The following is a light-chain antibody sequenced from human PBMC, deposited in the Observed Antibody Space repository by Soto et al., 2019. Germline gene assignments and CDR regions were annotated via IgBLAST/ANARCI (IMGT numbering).Light chain of an antibody. CDR1: KDISSS. Sequence: RVTQSPSSVSASVGDRVTITCQTSKDISSSVAWYQQKPGKAPNLLIFSASALHRGVPPRFSGSGSGAPFTLTLCSLQPQDFATYSLQQADSFPWTFGQGTMVEIK. J-gene: IGKJ1*01. V-gene: IGKV1D-12*01. CDR3: QQADSFPWT. CDR2: SAS.